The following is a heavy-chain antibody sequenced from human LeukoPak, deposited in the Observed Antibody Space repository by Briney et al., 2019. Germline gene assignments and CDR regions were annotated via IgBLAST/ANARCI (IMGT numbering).Heavy chain of an antibody. V-gene: IGHV3-23*01. Sequence: GGSLRLSCAASGFTFSSYAMSWVRQAPGKGLEWVSAISGSGGSTYYADSVKGRFTISRDNSKNMLYLQMNSLRAEDTAVYYCAKVPWAPIAAAGTGGYWGQGTLVTVSS. CDR2: ISGSGGST. CDR3: AKVPWAPIAAAGTGGY. CDR1: GFTFSSYA. J-gene: IGHJ4*02. D-gene: IGHD6-13*01.